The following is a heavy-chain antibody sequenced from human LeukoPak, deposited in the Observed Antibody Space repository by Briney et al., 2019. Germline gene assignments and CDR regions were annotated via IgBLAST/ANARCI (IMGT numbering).Heavy chain of an antibody. CDR3: ARQIYGDYAGDAFDI. CDR1: GYSFTSYW. V-gene: IGHV5-51*01. D-gene: IGHD4-17*01. Sequence: GESLKISCKGPGYSFTSYWIGWVRQMPGKGLEWMGIIYPGDSDTRYSPSFQGQVTISADKSISTAYLQWSSLKASDTAMYYCARQIYGDYAGDAFDIWGQGTMVTVSS. CDR2: IYPGDSDT. J-gene: IGHJ3*02.